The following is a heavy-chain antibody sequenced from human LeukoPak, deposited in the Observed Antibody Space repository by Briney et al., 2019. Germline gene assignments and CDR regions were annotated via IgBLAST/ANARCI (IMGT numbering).Heavy chain of an antibody. Sequence: PSETLSLTCAVYGGSFSGYCWSWIRQPTGKGLEWIGEINHRGSTNYNPSLKSRVTISVDTSKDQFSLKLSSVTAADTAVYYCAGAPREGSSSWDYYFDYWGQGTLFTVSS. CDR2: INHRGST. CDR1: GGSFSGYC. J-gene: IGHJ4*02. D-gene: IGHD6-13*01. V-gene: IGHV4-34*01. CDR3: AGAPREGSSSWDYYFDY.